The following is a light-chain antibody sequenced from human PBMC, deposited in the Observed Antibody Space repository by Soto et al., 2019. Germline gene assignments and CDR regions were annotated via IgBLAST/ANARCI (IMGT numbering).Light chain of an antibody. J-gene: IGLJ3*02. V-gene: IGLV2-11*01. Sequence: QSALTQPGSVSGSPGQAVTISCTGTSSDVGGNNYVSWYQQHPGKAPKLMIYDVSKWPSGVPDRFSGSKSGNTASLTISGLQAEDEADYYCCSYAGNSLWVFGGGTKLTVL. CDR3: CSYAGNSLWV. CDR1: SSDVGGNNY. CDR2: DVS.